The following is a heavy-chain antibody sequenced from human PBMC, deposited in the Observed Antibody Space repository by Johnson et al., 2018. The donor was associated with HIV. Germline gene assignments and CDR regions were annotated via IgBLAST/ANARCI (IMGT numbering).Heavy chain of an antibody. V-gene: IGHV3-30*04. CDR1: AFTFSNYA. D-gene: IGHD1-26*01. Sequence: QVQLVESGGGVVQPGRSLRLSCAASAFTFSNYAMQWVRQAPGKGLEWVTLISFDGSNKYYADSVKGRFTISRDNSKNTLYLQMNSLRAEDTAVYYCARSSGSYLDDAFDIWGQGTMVTVSS. CDR3: ARSSGSYLDDAFDI. J-gene: IGHJ3*02. CDR2: ISFDGSNK.